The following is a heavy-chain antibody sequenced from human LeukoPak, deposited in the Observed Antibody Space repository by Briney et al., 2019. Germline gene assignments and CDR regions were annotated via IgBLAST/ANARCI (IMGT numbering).Heavy chain of an antibody. CDR3: ARGDKYSPDY. CDR1: GGSISSGSYY. J-gene: IGHJ4*02. D-gene: IGHD4-11*01. CDR2: IYTSGST. Sequence: SETLSLTCTVSGGSISSGSYYWSWIRQPAGKGLEWIGRIYTSGSTNYNPSLKSRVTISVDTSKNQFSLKLSSVTAADTAVYYCARGDKYSPDYWGQGTLVTVSS. V-gene: IGHV4-61*02.